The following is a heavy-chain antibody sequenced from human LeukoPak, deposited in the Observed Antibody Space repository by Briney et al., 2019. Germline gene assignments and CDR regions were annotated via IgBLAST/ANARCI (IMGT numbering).Heavy chain of an antibody. D-gene: IGHD4-23*01. V-gene: IGHV4-59*01. CDR2: IYYSGST. Sequence: SETLSLTCTVSGGSISSYYWSWIRQPPGKGLEWIGYIYYSGSTNYNPSLKSRVTISVDTSKNQFSLKLSSVTAADTAVYYCARDSATVVTRGAFDIWGQGTMVTVSS. J-gene: IGHJ3*02. CDR1: GGSISSYY. CDR3: ARDSATVVTRGAFDI.